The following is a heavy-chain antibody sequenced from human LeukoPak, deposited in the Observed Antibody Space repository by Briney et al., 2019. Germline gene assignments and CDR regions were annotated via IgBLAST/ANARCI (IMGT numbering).Heavy chain of an antibody. CDR2: ISSRSSNI. CDR1: GFTFSNHT. J-gene: IGHJ4*02. D-gene: IGHD1-7*01. V-gene: IGHV3-21*01. CDR3: ARMNYISTGWGAPFDY. Sequence: GGSLRLTCAASGFTFSNHTMNWVRQAPGKGLEWVSSISSRSSNIYYTRSVKGRFTISRDNAKNSLYLQMSSLRAEDTAVYYCARMNYISTGWGAPFDYWGQGTLVTVSS.